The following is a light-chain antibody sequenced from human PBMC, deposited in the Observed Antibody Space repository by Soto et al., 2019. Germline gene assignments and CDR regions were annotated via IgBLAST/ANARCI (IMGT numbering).Light chain of an antibody. J-gene: IGKJ2*01. CDR2: GTS. CDR3: QQYSNSPPYT. Sequence: EIVLTQSPGTLSLSPGERATLSCRASQSVSSSYLAWYQQKPGQAPRLLMYGTSNSATGIPDRFSGSGSGTDFTLNISRLEPEDFAVYYCQQYSNSPPYTFGQVTKLEI. CDR1: QSVSSSY. V-gene: IGKV3-20*01.